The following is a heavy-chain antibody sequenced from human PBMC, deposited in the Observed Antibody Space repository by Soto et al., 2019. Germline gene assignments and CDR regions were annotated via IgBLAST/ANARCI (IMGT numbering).Heavy chain of an antibody. CDR1: GYTFTSYG. Sequence: ASVKVSCKASGYTFTSYGISWVRQAPGQGLEWMGWISAYNGKTIYAQNVQGRVTMTTDTSTRTAYMDLRSLRSDDTAVYYCARGGDVNYYHGMDVWGQGTTVTVSS. CDR3: ARGGDVNYYHGMDV. J-gene: IGHJ6*02. CDR2: ISAYNGKT. D-gene: IGHD5-12*01. V-gene: IGHV1-18*01.